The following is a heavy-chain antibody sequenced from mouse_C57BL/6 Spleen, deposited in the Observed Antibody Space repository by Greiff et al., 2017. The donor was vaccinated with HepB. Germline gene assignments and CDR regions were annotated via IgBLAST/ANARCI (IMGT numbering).Heavy chain of an antibody. J-gene: IGHJ4*01. CDR3: ARYYYGSSYDIDY. CDR1: GYNFTSYW. CDR2: IDPSDSYT. Sequence: VQLQQPGAELVRPGTSVKLSCKASGYNFTSYWMHWVKQRPGQGLEWIGVIDPSDSYTNYNQKFKGKATLTADTSSSTAYMQLSSLTSEDTAVYYWARYYYGSSYDIDYWGKGPTVTVSS. D-gene: IGHD1-1*01. V-gene: IGHV1-59*01.